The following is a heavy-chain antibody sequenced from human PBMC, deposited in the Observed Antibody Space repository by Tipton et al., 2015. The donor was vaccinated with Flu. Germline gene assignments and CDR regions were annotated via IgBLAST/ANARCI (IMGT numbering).Heavy chain of an antibody. CDR3: ARGSRTYGSRVGYYFDY. CDR2: IYYSGST. D-gene: IGHD3-10*01. Sequence: LSCTVSGGSISSSSYYWGWIRQPPGKGLEWIGSIYYSGSTYYNPSLKSRVTISVDTSKNQFSLKLSSVTAADTAVYYCARGSRTYGSRVGYYFDYWGQGTLVTVSS. V-gene: IGHV4-39*07. CDR1: GGSISSSSYY. J-gene: IGHJ4*02.